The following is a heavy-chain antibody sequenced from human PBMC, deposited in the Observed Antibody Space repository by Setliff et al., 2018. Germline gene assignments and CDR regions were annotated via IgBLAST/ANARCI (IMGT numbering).Heavy chain of an antibody. CDR1: GDSFSGYF. CDR3: AHSTTFDLHHDY. D-gene: IGHD3-9*01. Sequence: SETLSLTCAVYGDSFSGYFWTWIRQPPGKGLEWIGDIDQSGSTNYNPSLKSRLTISVDTSKNQFSLSLSSVTAADTAVYYCAHSTTFDLHHDYWGQGALVTVSS. J-gene: IGHJ4*02. V-gene: IGHV4-34*01. CDR2: IDQSGST.